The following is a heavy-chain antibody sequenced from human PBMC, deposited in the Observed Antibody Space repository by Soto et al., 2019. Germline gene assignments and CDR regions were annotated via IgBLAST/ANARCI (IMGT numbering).Heavy chain of an antibody. V-gene: IGHV1-2*04. D-gene: IGHD3-22*01. CDR3: AREGDYFVSSGWPTLPLLAY. J-gene: IGHJ4*02. CDR2: INPNSGGT. Sequence: ASVKVSCKASGYTFTGYYMHWVRQAPGQGLEWMGWINPNSGGTNYAQKFQGWVTMTRDTSISTAYMELSRLRSDDTAVYYCAREGDYFVSSGWPTLPLLAYWGQGTLVTVSS. CDR1: GYTFTGYY.